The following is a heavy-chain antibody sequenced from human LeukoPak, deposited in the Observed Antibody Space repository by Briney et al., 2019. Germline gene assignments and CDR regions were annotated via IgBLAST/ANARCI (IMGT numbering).Heavy chain of an antibody. D-gene: IGHD2-15*01. CDR3: AREGRDTQYFDY. CDR2: IKPNSGGT. V-gene: IGHV1-2*02. CDR1: GYTFTRYY. Sequence: ASVKVSRKASGYTFTRYYIHWVRHAPGHGLEWMGGIKPNSGGTNYAQKLQGRVTRTRDTSISTAYMQLSRLRSDDTAVYYGAREGRDTQYFDYWGQGTLVTVSS. J-gene: IGHJ4*02.